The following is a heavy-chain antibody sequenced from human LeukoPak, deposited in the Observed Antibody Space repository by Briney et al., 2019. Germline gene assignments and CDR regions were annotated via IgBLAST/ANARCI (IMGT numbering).Heavy chain of an antibody. CDR2: IKQDGSEK. Sequence: HAGGSLRLSCAASGFTFSSYWMGWVRQAPGKGLEWVANIKQDGSEKYYVDSVKGRFTISRDNAKNSLYLQMNSLRAEDTAVYYCAREGVYDSSGYYFDYWGQGTLVTVSS. V-gene: IGHV3-7*01. CDR3: AREGVYDSSGYYFDY. D-gene: IGHD3-22*01. J-gene: IGHJ4*02. CDR1: GFTFSSYW.